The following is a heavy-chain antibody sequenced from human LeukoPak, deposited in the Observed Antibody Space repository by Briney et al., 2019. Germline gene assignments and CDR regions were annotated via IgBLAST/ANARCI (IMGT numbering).Heavy chain of an antibody. CDR1: GYSISSGYY. V-gene: IGHV4-38-2*02. CDR3: ARYDYGDYVLN. J-gene: IGHJ4*02. CDR2: IYHIGTT. D-gene: IGHD4-17*01. Sequence: SETLSLTCIVSGYSISSGYYWGWIRQPPGKGLEWIGNIYHIGTTYYNPSFKSRVTISVDTSKNQFSLRLGSVTAADTAVYYCARYDYGDYVLNWGQGTLVTVSS.